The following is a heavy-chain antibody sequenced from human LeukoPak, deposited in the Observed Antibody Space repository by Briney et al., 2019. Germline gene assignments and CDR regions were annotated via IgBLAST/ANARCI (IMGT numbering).Heavy chain of an antibody. CDR1: GDSVSSNSAA. Sequence: SQTLSLTCAISGDSVSSNSAAWNWIRQSPSRGLEWLGRTYYRSKWYNDYAVSVKSRITINPDTSKNQFSLQLNSVTPEDTAVYYCARELRFLEWLSVGGADAFDIWGQGTMVTVSS. CDR2: TYYRSKWYN. V-gene: IGHV6-1*01. CDR3: ARELRFLEWLSVGGADAFDI. J-gene: IGHJ3*02. D-gene: IGHD3-3*01.